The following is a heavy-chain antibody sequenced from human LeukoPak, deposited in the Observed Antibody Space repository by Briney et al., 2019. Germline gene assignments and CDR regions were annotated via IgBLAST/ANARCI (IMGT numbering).Heavy chain of an antibody. CDR2: IYYSGST. CDR3: ARDNYYGSGSYRGFDY. J-gene: IGHJ4*02. V-gene: IGHV4-59*12. Sequence: SETLSLTCTVSGGSISSYYWSWIRQPPGKGLEWIGYIYYSGSTNYNPSLKSRVTTSVDTSKNQFSLKLSSVTAADTAVYYCARDNYYGSGSYRGFDYWGQGTLVTVSS. D-gene: IGHD3-10*01. CDR1: GGSISSYY.